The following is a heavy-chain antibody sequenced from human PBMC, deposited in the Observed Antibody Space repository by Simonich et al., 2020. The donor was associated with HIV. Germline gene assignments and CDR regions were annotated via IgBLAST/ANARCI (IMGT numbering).Heavy chain of an antibody. D-gene: IGHD3-22*01. J-gene: IGHJ4*02. CDR2: INQRGST. V-gene: IGHV4-34*01. CDR3: ARGVDLYDSSPRGFDY. CDR1: GGSFRVNY. Sequence: QVQLQQWGAGLLKPSETLSLTCAVYGGSFRVNYWNWIRQPPGKGLEWIGEINQRGSTNHNPSLMSRVTISVDTSKNQVSLKLSAVTAADTAGYYCARGVDLYDSSPRGFDYWAQGTLVTVSS.